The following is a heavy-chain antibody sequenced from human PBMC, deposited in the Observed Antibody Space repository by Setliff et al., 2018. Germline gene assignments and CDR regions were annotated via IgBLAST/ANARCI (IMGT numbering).Heavy chain of an antibody. CDR2: FRGSGGTT. Sequence: PGGSLRLSCVASGFTFKNYGMHWVRQAPGKGLEWVSGFRGSGGTTYYADSVKGRFTISRDNSKNTLYLQMNNLKAEDTAVYYCAREYNWGGIWGQGTMVTVSS. CDR3: AREYNWGGI. CDR1: GFTFKNYG. D-gene: IGHD1-1*01. J-gene: IGHJ6*02. V-gene: IGHV3-23*01.